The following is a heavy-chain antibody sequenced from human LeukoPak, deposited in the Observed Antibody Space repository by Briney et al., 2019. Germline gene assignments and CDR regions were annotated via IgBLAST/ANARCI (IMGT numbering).Heavy chain of an antibody. D-gene: IGHD3-10*01. V-gene: IGHV1-8*01. CDR2: MNPNSGNT. Sequence: VASVKVSCKASGYTFTSYDINWVRQATGQGLEWMGWMNPNSGNTGYAQKFQGRVTMTRNTSISTAHMELSSLRSEDTAVYYCARGRLMVRGVIITTRARYMDVWGKGTTVTISS. J-gene: IGHJ6*03. CDR3: ARGRLMVRGVIITTRARYMDV. CDR1: GYTFTSYD.